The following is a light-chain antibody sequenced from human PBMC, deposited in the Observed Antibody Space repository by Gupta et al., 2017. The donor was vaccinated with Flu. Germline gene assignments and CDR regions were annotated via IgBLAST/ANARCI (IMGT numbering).Light chain of an antibody. CDR3: QQSYSTPVT. V-gene: IGKV1-39*01. CDR2: AAS. Sequence: DNQMTQSPSSLSASVGDRVTITCRASQSISSYLNWYQQKPGKAPKLLIYAASSLQSGVPPRFSGSGSGTDFTLTISSLQPEDFATYYCQQSYSTPVTFGQGTRLEIK. CDR1: QSISSY. J-gene: IGKJ5*01.